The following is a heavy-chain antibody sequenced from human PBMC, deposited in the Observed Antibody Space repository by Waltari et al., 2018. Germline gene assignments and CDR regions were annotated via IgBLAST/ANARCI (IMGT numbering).Heavy chain of an antibody. J-gene: IGHJ3*02. D-gene: IGHD6-13*01. CDR3: AREKQQLGYDAFDI. CDR2: ISGSGGNT. CDR1: GFTFSNYP. V-gene: IGHV3-23*04. Sequence: EVQLVESGGGLVQPGGSLRLSCAAPGFTFSNYPIRWVPHTPGKGREWVSAISGSGGNTYYADSVKGRFTISRDNSKNTVYLQMNSLRAEDTAVYYCAREKQQLGYDAFDIWGQGTMVTVSS.